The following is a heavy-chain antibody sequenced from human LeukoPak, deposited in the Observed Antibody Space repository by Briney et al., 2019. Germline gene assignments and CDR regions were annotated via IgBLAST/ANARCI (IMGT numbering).Heavy chain of an antibody. CDR2: INTNTGNP. Sequence: ASVKVSCKASGYTFTSYAMNWVRQAPGQGLEWMGWINTNTGNPTYAQGFTGRFVFSLDTSVSTAYLQISSLKAEDTAVYYCARGPSDFYYDSSGYLVSYYYMDVWGKGTTVTVSS. J-gene: IGHJ6*03. CDR1: GYTFTSYA. V-gene: IGHV7-4-1*02. CDR3: ARGPSDFYYDSSGYLVSYYYMDV. D-gene: IGHD3-22*01.